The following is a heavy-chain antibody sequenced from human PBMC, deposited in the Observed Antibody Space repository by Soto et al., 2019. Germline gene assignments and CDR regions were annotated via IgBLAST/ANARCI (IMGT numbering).Heavy chain of an antibody. V-gene: IGHV3-74*01. CDR1: GFTFSNYW. CDR3: ARGDCVGGSCYSLAGCFYYYMDV. CDR2: TNSDGSTS. Sequence: EVQLVESGGGLVQPGGSLRLSCAASGFTFSNYWMYWVRQAPGKGLVWVSRTNSDGSTSSYADSVKGRFTISRDNAKTTLYLQMNSLRAEDTAVYYCARGDCVGGSCYSLAGCFYYYMDVWGKGTTVTVFS. J-gene: IGHJ6*03. D-gene: IGHD2-15*01.